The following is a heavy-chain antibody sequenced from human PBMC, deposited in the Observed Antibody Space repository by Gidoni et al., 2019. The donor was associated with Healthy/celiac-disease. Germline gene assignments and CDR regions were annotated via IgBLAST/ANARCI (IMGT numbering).Heavy chain of an antibody. V-gene: IGHV1-69*01. D-gene: IGHD3-10*01. J-gene: IGHJ6*03. Sequence: QVQLVQSGAAVKKPGSPVTVSCKASGGTFSSYAITWVRQAPGQGLEWMGGLIPIFGTANYEQKFQCGVTITADESTSTAYMELSSLRVEYTAVYYWARWVGKGRWRAGDYYYYMDVWGKGTTVTVSS. CDR3: ARWVGKGRWRAGDYYYYMDV. CDR2: LIPIFGTA. CDR1: GGTFSSYA.